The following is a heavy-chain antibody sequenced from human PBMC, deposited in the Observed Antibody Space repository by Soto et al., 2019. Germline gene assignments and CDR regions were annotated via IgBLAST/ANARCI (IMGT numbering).Heavy chain of an antibody. V-gene: IGHV1-8*01. J-gene: IGHJ4*02. Sequence: QVQLVQSGAEVKKPGASVKVSCKASGYTFTSYDINWVRQATGQGLEWMGWKNPNSGNTGYAQKVQGRVTMTRKTSISTAYMELSSLRSEDTAVYYGARSTNDSGDRHWGQGTLVTVSS. CDR2: KNPNSGNT. CDR1: GYTFTSYD. D-gene: IGHD4-17*01. CDR3: ARSTNDSGDRH.